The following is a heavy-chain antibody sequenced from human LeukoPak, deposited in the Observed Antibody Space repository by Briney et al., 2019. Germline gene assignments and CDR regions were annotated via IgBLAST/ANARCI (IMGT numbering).Heavy chain of an antibody. CDR1: GYTFTGYY. Sequence: ASVKVSCKASGYTFTGYYIHWVRQAPGQGLEWMGWINPNSGGTNYAQKFQGRVTMTRDTSISTAYMELSRLRSDDTAVYYCARGMRYFDWLLRIDAFDIWGHGIMVTVSS. V-gene: IGHV1-2*02. CDR3: ARGMRYFDWLLRIDAFDI. D-gene: IGHD3-9*01. J-gene: IGHJ3*02. CDR2: INPNSGGT.